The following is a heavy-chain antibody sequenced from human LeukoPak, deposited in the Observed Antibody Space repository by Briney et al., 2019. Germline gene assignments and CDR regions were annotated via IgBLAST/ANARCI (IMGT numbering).Heavy chain of an antibody. V-gene: IGHV3-33*01. CDR1: GFTFSSYG. CDR3: ARDPGQISMIVVVDY. D-gene: IGHD3-22*01. J-gene: IGHJ4*02. Sequence: GGSLRLSCAASGFTFSSYGMHWVRQAPGKGLEWVAVIWYDGSNKYYADSVKGRFTISRDNSKNMLYLQMNSLRAEDTAVYYCARDPGQISMIVVVDYWGQGTLVTVSS. CDR2: IWYDGSNK.